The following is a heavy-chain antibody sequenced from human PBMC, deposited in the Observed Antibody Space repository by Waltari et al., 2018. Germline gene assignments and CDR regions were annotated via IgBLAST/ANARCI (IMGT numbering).Heavy chain of an antibody. CDR3: ARGRYSSSSYIDY. J-gene: IGHJ4*02. CDR1: GFTFSSHN. Sequence: QVQLVESGGGVVQPGRSLRLSCVVSGFTFSSHNLHWVRQSPGKGRVWVADIWYDGSKENYVDSVKGRFRISRDNSKNTVYLQLDRVSADDTAVYCCARGRYSSSSYIDYWGRGTLVTVSS. CDR2: IWYDGSKE. V-gene: IGHV3-33*01. D-gene: IGHD6-6*01.